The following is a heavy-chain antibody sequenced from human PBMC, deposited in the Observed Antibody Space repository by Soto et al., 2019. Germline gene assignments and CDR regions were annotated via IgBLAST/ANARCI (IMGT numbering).Heavy chain of an antibody. CDR3: AADYSSGWYHPYYYYYGMDV. J-gene: IGHJ6*02. CDR2: IVVGSGNT. V-gene: IGHV1-58*01. CDR1: GFTFTSSA. Sequence: SVKVSCKASGFTFTSSAVQWVRQARGQRLEWIGWIVVGSGNTNYAQKFQERVTITRDMSTSTAYMELSSLRSEDTAVYYCAADYSSGWYHPYYYYYGMDVWGQGTTVTVSS. D-gene: IGHD6-19*01.